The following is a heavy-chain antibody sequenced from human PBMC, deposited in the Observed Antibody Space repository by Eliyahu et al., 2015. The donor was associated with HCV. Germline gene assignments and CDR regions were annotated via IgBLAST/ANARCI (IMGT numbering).Heavy chain of an antibody. CDR1: GXHLHRLL. CDR2: INPNSGGT. V-gene: IGHV1-2*02. D-gene: IGHD3-16*01. Sequence: QVQLVQSGAEVKKPGASVKVSCKASGXHLHRLLYMHWVRQAPGQGLEWMGWINPNSGGTNYAQKFQGRVTMTRDTSISTAYMELSRLRSDDTAVYYCARERQGGAFDIWGQGTMVTVSS. CDR3: ARERQGGAFDI. J-gene: IGHJ3*02.